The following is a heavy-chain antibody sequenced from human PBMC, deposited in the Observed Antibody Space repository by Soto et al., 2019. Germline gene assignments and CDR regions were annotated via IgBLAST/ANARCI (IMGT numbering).Heavy chain of an antibody. CDR3: SSDRGYL. CDR2: IVVGTGDT. V-gene: IGHV1-58*01. Sequence: QMQLVQSGPEVKKPGTSVKVSCKASGFTFTSSSVQWVRQARGQGLEWIGWIVVGTGDTKYAQKFQERVTFDRDISTTTAYLEVSNLSSCDTAVYYCSSDRGYLWGQGTLVTVSS. J-gene: IGHJ5*02. CDR1: GFTFTSSS. D-gene: IGHD3-10*01.